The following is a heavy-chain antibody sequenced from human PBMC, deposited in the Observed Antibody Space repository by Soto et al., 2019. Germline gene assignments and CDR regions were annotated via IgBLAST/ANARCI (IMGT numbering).Heavy chain of an antibody. Sequence: GESLKISCKGSGYSFTNYWIGRGRQMPGKGLEWMGIIYPGDSDARYSPSFQGQVTISVDKSISTAYLQWSSLKASDSAIYYCARAPAGAAGTGYFYYGLDVWGQGTTVTVSS. CDR3: ARAPAGAAGTGYFYYGLDV. D-gene: IGHD6-13*01. V-gene: IGHV5-51*01. CDR2: IYPGDSDA. J-gene: IGHJ6*02. CDR1: GYSFTNYW.